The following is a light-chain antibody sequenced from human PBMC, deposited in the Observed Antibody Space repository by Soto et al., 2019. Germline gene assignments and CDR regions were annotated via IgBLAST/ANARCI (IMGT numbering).Light chain of an antibody. Sequence: QSALTQPASVSGSPGQSITISCTGTSSDVGSYNLVSWYQQHPGKAPKLMIYEVSKRPSGVSNGFSGSKSGNTASLTISGLQAEDEADYYCCSYAGSNTFWVFGGGTKLTVL. CDR3: CSYAGSNTFWV. CDR1: SSDVGSYNL. V-gene: IGLV2-23*02. CDR2: EVS. J-gene: IGLJ3*02.